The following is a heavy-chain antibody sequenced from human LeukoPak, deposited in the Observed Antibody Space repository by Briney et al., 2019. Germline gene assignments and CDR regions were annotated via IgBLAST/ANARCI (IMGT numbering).Heavy chain of an antibody. CDR3: AKDYYDSSGSALNWFDP. D-gene: IGHD3-22*01. CDR1: GFTFSSYA. J-gene: IGHJ5*02. V-gene: IGHV3-23*01. Sequence: PGGSLRLSCAASGFTFSSYAMSWVRQAPGKGLEWVSAISGSGGSTYYADSVKGRFTISRDNSKNALSLQMNSLRAEDTAVYYCAKDYYDSSGSALNWFDPWGQGTLVTVSS. CDR2: ISGSGGST.